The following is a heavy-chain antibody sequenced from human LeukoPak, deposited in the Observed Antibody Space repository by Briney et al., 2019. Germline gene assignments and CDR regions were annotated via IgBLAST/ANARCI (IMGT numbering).Heavy chain of an antibody. J-gene: IGHJ4*02. Sequence: ASVKVSCKASGYPFIGYYMHWVRQAPGQGLEWMGWINPNHGDTNYAQKFQDRVSMTRDTSISTAYMHLSRLRSADTAVYYCARSPHILTGENFDYWGQGTLLTVSS. CDR2: INPNHGDT. D-gene: IGHD3-9*01. CDR3: ARSPHILTGENFDY. V-gene: IGHV1-2*02. CDR1: GYPFIGYY.